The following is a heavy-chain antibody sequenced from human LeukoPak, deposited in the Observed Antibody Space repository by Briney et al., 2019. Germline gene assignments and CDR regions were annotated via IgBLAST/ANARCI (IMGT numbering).Heavy chain of an antibody. J-gene: IGHJ4*02. V-gene: IGHV1-69*04. CDR3: ARVTRGRFGEP. Sequence: SVKVSCKASGGTFSSYAISWVRQAPGQGLEWMGRIIPILGIANYAQKFQGRVTMTRNTSISTAYMELSSLRSEDTAVYYCARVTRGRFGEPWGQGTLVTVSS. D-gene: IGHD3-10*01. CDR1: GGTFSSYA. CDR2: IIPILGIA.